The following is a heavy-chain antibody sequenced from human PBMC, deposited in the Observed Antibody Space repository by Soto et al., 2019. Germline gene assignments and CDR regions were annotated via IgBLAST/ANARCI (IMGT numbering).Heavy chain of an antibody. D-gene: IGHD3-3*01. CDR1: GFTFSSYA. CDR2: ISGSGGST. V-gene: IGHV3-23*01. CDR3: AKDQKIRSGSPGNWYYYGMDV. Sequence: PGGSLRLSCAASGFTFSSYAMSWVRQAPGKGLEWVSAISGSGGSTYYADSVKGRFTISRDNSKNTLYLQMNSLRAEDTAVYYCAKDQKIRSGSPGNWYYYGMDVWGQGTTVTVSS. J-gene: IGHJ6*02.